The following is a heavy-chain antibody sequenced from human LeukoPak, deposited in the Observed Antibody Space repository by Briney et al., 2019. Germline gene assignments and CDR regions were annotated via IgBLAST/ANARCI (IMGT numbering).Heavy chain of an antibody. CDR2: ISFDETKK. CDR1: GFSFSKYA. Sequence: GGSRRLSCAASGFSFSKYAMHWVRQAPGKGLEWVAVISFDETKKYYADSVKGRFTISRDNSNNTLFLQMNSLKTEDTAVYFCARMKVIKGASLDYWGQGSLVTVSS. V-gene: IGHV3-30-3*01. CDR3: ARMKVIKGASLDY. J-gene: IGHJ4*02. D-gene: IGHD2/OR15-2a*01.